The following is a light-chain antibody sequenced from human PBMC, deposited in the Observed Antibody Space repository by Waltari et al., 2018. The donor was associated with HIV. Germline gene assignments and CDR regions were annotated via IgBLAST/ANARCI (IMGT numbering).Light chain of an antibody. Sequence: QSVLTQPPSASGTPGQRVTISCSGSSSNIGSKYVYWYQQLPGTAPKLLIHRNNPRPSWVPDRFSGSKSGTSASLAISGLRSEDEADYYCAAWDDSLSGFWVFGGGTKLTVL. CDR1: SSNIGSKY. V-gene: IGLV1-47*01. CDR3: AAWDDSLSGFWV. CDR2: RNN. J-gene: IGLJ3*02.